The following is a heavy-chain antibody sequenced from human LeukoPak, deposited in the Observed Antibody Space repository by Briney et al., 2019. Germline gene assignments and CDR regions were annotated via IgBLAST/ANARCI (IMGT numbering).Heavy chain of an antibody. V-gene: IGHV3-30*18. CDR3: AKDLEPELLDDAFDI. Sequence: GGSLRLSCAASGFTFSSYGMHWVRQAPGKGLEWVAVLSYDGSNKYYADSVKGRFTISRDNSKNTLYLQMNSLRAEDTAVYYCAKDLEPELLDDAFDIWGQGTMVTVSS. J-gene: IGHJ3*02. CDR1: GFTFSSYG. D-gene: IGHD1-26*01. CDR2: LSYDGSNK.